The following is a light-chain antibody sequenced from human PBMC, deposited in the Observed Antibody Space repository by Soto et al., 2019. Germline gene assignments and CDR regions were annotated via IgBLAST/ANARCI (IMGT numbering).Light chain of an antibody. CDR2: AVS. Sequence: QSALTQPRSVSGSPGQSVTISCTGTNSDVGRYNFVSWYQQIPGKAPKLLISAVSQRPSEVPDRFSGSKSGNTASLTISGLQADDEADYFCYSYTASDIWVFGGGTKLTVL. V-gene: IGLV2-11*01. CDR3: YSYTASDIWV. J-gene: IGLJ3*02. CDR1: NSDVGRYNF.